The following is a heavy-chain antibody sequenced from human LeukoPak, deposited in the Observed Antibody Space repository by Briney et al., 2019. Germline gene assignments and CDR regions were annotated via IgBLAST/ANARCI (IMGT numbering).Heavy chain of an antibody. CDR1: GYTFTDYY. Sequence: GASVKVSCKASGYTFTDYYMHWVRQAPGQGLEWTGWINPNSGGTNFAQNFQGRVTMTRDTSITTAYMELSSLRSDDTAVYYCARTPAPGYDYYYYMDVLGKRTTVTVSS. CDR2: INPNSGGT. V-gene: IGHV1-2*02. D-gene: IGHD3-16*01. J-gene: IGHJ6*03. CDR3: ARTPAPGYDYYYYMDV.